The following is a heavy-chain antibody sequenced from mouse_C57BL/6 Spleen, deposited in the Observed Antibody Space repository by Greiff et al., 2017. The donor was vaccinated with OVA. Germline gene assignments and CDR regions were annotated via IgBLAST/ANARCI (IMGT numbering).Heavy chain of an antibody. CDR1: GYTFTDYY. Sequence: EVQLQESGPVLVKPGASVKMSCKASGYTFTDYYMNWVKQSHGKSLEWIGVINPYNGGTSSNQKFKGKATLTVDKSSSTAYMELNSLTSEDSAVYYCAAYYSGSSYGFAYWGQGTLVTVSA. D-gene: IGHD1-1*01. J-gene: IGHJ3*01. V-gene: IGHV1-19*01. CDR2: INPYNGGT. CDR3: AAYYSGSSYGFAY.